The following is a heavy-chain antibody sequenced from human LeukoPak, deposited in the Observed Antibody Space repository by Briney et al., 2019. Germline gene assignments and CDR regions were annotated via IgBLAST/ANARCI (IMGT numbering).Heavy chain of an antibody. V-gene: IGHV1-2*02. D-gene: IGHD2-2*01. J-gene: IGHJ3*02. CDR1: GYTFSSYG. CDR2: INPNSGGT. CDR3: ARDDLSYQI. Sequence: ASVKVSCKASGYTFSSYGISWVRQAPGQGLEWMGWINPNSGGTNYAQKFQGRVTMTRDTSISTAYMELRSLRSDDTAVYYCARDDLSYQIWGQGTMVTVSS.